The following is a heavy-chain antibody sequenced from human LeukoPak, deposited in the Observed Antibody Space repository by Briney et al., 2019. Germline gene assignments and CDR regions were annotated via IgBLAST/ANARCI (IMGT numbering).Heavy chain of an antibody. Sequence: GASVKVSCKASGYTFTGYYMHWVRQAPGQGLEWMGWINPNSGGTNYAQKFQGRVTMTRDTSISTAYMELSRLRSDDTAVYYCARVRPHRGSGYYPSPFDPWGQGTLVTVSS. CDR3: ARVRPHRGSGYYPSPFDP. CDR2: INPNSGGT. CDR1: GYTFTGYY. D-gene: IGHD3-22*01. V-gene: IGHV1-2*02. J-gene: IGHJ5*02.